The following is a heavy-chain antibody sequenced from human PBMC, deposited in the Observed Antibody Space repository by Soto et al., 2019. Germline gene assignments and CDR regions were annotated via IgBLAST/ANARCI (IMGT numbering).Heavy chain of an antibody. Sequence: GGSLRLSCAASGFTFSSYSMNWVRQAPGKGLEWISAISSSGGSTYYADSVKGRFTISRDNSKNTLYLQMNSLRDEDTAVYYCAKDVGDYDYIWGSYRPNWFDPWGQGTLVTVSS. CDR1: GFTFSSYS. CDR3: AKDVGDYDYIWGSYRPNWFDP. CDR2: ISSSGGST. D-gene: IGHD3-16*02. V-gene: IGHV3-23*01. J-gene: IGHJ5*02.